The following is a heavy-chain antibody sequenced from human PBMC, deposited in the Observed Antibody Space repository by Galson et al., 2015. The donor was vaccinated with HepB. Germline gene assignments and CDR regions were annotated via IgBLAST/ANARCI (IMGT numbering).Heavy chain of an antibody. Sequence: SLRLSCAASGFTFSSYAMSWVRQAPGKGLEWVSAISGSGGSTYYADSVKGRFTISRDNSKNTLYLQMNSLRAEDTAVYYCAKGRGVVVVAALDYWGQGTLVTVSS. V-gene: IGHV3-23*01. CDR2: ISGSGGST. D-gene: IGHD2-15*01. CDR3: AKGRGVVVVAALDY. CDR1: GFTFSSYA. J-gene: IGHJ4*02.